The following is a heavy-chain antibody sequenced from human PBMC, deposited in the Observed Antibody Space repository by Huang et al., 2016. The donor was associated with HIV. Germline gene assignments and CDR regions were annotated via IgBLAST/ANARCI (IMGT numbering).Heavy chain of an antibody. Sequence: QVQLVQSGAEVKKPGSSVRVSCESSGGTFSSYAINWVRQAPGQGLEWMGGIIPIVGTPNYAQKFQGRVTSTADESTSTAYMELSSLRSDDTAVYYCARDRKYDNAWYWFDPWGQGTLVTVSS. J-gene: IGHJ5*02. CDR2: IIPIVGTP. CDR1: GGTFSSYA. D-gene: IGHD1-1*01. V-gene: IGHV1-69*01. CDR3: ARDRKYDNAWYWFDP.